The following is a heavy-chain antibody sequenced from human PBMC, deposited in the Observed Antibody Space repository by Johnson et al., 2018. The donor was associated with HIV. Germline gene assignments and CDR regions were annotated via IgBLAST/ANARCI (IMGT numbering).Heavy chain of an antibody. Sequence: QVQLVESGGGVVQPGRSLRLSCAASGFTFSTYVMHWVRQAPGKGLEWVAVMWYDGSNKYYADSVKGRFTISRDNSKNTLYLQMNSLRAEDTAVYYCASKAAGTMHAFDSWGQGTMVTVSS. J-gene: IGHJ3*02. CDR3: ASKAAGTMHAFDS. CDR2: MWYDGSNK. V-gene: IGHV3-30*19. D-gene: IGHD6-13*01. CDR1: GFTFSTYV.